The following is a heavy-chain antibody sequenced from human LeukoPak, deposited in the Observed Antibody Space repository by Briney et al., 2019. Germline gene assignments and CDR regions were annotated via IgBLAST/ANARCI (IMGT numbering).Heavy chain of an antibody. D-gene: IGHD3-22*01. CDR3: ARVYYDSTYYFDY. V-gene: IGHV3-66*01. CDR2: IYSGGST. J-gene: IGHJ4*02. Sequence: GGSLRLSCAASGFTVSSNYMSWVRQAPGKGLEWVSVIYSGGSTYYADSVKGRFTISRDNSKNTLYLQMNSLRAEGTAVYYCARVYYDSTYYFDYWGQGTLVTVSS. CDR1: GFTVSSNY.